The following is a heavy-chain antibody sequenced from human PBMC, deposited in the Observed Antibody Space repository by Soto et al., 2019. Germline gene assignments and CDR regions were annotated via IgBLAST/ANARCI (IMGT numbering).Heavy chain of an antibody. V-gene: IGHV3-23*01. J-gene: IGHJ2*01. CDR3: AKDFHGDYPYWYFDL. D-gene: IGHD4-17*01. CDR1: GFTFSSYA. Sequence: EVQLLESGGGLVQPGGSLRLSCAASGFTFSSYAMSWVRQPPSKWLEWVSAISGSVGSTYYAASVKGRFTISRDNSKNTLYLQMNSLRAEDTAVYYCAKDFHGDYPYWYFDLWGRGTLVTVSS. CDR2: ISGSVGST.